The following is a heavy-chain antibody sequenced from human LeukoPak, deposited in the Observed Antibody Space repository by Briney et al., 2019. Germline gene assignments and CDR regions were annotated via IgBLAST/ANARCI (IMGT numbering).Heavy chain of an antibody. CDR2: IYYSGST. Sequence: GSLRLSCAASGFTFSSYAMSWVRQAPGKGLEWIGYIYYSGSTNYNPSLKSRVTISVDTSKNQFSLKLSSVTATDTAVYYCARDPEGSGNWFDLWGQGTLVTVSS. D-gene: IGHD2-15*01. J-gene: IGHJ5*02. V-gene: IGHV4-59*01. CDR3: ARDPEGSGNWFDL. CDR1: GFTFSSYA.